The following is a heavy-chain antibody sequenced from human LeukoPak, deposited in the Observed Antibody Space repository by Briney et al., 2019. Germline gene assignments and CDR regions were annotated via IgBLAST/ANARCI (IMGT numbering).Heavy chain of an antibody. CDR2: ISGSGGST. CDR1: GFTFSSYA. V-gene: IGHV3-23*01. J-gene: IGHJ6*02. CDR3: AKEEDQLLLTYGMDV. Sequence: GGSLRLSCAASGFTFSSYAMSWVRQAPGKGLEGVSAISGSGGSTYYADSEKGRFTIPRGNSKNTLYLQMNSRRAEDTAVYYCAKEEDQLLLTYGMDVWGQGTTVTVPS. D-gene: IGHD2-2*01.